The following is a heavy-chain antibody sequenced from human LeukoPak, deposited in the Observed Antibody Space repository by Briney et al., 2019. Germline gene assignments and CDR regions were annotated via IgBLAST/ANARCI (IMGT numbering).Heavy chain of an antibody. Sequence: GGSLRLSCAASGFTFSSYSMNWVRQAPGKGLEWVSAISGSGGSTYYADSVKGRFTISRDNSKNTLYLQMNSLRAEDTAVYYCAKDGIAAAGTLNAFDIWGQGTMVTVSS. CDR2: ISGSGGST. D-gene: IGHD6-13*01. CDR1: GFTFSSYS. V-gene: IGHV3-23*01. J-gene: IGHJ3*02. CDR3: AKDGIAAAGTLNAFDI.